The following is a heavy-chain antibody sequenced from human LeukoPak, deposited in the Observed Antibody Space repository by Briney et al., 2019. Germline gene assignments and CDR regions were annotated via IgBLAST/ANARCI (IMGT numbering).Heavy chain of an antibody. CDR3: DGSPKWESNFDY. J-gene: IGHJ4*02. CDR2: IYYSGST. V-gene: IGHV4-30-4*08. D-gene: IGHD1-26*01. Sequence: SETLSLTCTVSGGSISSGDYYWSWIRQPPWKGLEWIGYIYYSGSTYYNPSLKSRVTISVDTSKNQFSLKLSSVTAADTAVYYCDGSPKWESNFDYWGQGTLVTVSS. CDR1: GGSISSGDYY.